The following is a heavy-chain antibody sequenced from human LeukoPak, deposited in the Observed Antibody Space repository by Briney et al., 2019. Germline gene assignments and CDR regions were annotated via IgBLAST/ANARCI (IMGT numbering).Heavy chain of an antibody. V-gene: IGHV5-51*01. D-gene: IGHD4-17*01. CDR2: IYPGDSDT. Sequence: GESLKISCKGSGYSFTSYWIGWVRQMPGKGLEWMGIIYPGDSDTRYSPSFQGQVTISADKSIRTAYLQWSSLKASDTTIYYCARHHDYGDYGCFDYWGQGTLVTVSS. CDR3: ARHHDYGDYGCFDY. CDR1: GYSFTSYW. J-gene: IGHJ4*02.